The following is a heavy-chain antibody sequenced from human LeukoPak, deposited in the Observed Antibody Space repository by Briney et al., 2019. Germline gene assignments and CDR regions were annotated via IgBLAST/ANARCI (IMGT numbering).Heavy chain of an antibody. Sequence: PSETLSLTCTVSGGSISSYYWTWIRQPDGTGLEWIGRIHPSGTTNHNPSLKSRVIMSLDMSNNQFSLKVRSVTAADTAVYYCARETEVPGGRSWDFWGQGTLVTVSS. J-gene: IGHJ4*02. CDR2: IHPSGTT. D-gene: IGHD6-19*01. CDR1: GGSISSYY. CDR3: ARETEVPGGRSWDF. V-gene: IGHV4-4*07.